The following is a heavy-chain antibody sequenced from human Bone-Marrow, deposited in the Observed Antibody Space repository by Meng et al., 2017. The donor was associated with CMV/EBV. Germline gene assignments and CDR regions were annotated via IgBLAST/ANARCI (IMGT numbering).Heavy chain of an antibody. Sequence: ASVKVSCKASGYTFTGHYIHWVRQTPGQGLEWMGWIDPKNGATSYAEKFQGRVTMTRDTSISTAYMEPSSLRSDDTARYFCARVVWGAIAFDYWGQGTLVTVSS. CDR3: ARVVWGAIAFDY. CDR1: GYTFTGHY. CDR2: IDPKNGAT. D-gene: IGHD3-10*01. V-gene: IGHV1-2*02. J-gene: IGHJ4*02.